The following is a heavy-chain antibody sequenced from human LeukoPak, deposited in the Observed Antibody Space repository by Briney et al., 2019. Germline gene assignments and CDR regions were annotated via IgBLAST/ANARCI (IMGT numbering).Heavy chain of an antibody. CDR3: AMSPYSSGWYRGYYYYYYGMDV. CDR1: GFTFSSYA. CDR2: ISGSGGST. V-gene: IGHV3-23*01. D-gene: IGHD6-19*01. J-gene: IGHJ6*02. Sequence: GGSLRLSCAASGFTFSSYAMSWVRQAPGKGLEWVSAISGSGGSTYYADSVKGRFTISRDNSKNTLYLQMNSLRAEDTAVYYCAMSPYSSGWYRGYYYYYYGMDVWGQGTTVTVSS.